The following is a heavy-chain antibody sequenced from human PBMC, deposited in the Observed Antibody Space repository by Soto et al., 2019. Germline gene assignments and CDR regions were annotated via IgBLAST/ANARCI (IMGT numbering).Heavy chain of an antibody. J-gene: IGHJ6*03. Sequence: QVQLQQWGAGLLKPSETLSLSCAVYGGSFSGYYWNWIRQPPGKGLEWIGEINHSGSTNYNPSLKSRVTISVDTSKNHFSLNLSSVTAADTAVYYCARGGCYYYMDVWGLGTTFTVSS. V-gene: IGHV4-34*01. CDR2: INHSGST. CDR1: GGSFSGYY. CDR3: ARGGCYYYMDV.